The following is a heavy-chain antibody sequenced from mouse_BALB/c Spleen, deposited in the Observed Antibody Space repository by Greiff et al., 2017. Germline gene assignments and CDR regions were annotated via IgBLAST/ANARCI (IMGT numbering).Heavy chain of an antibody. CDR3: AAMIKGGFDY. J-gene: IGHJ2*01. V-gene: IGHV5-6*01. D-gene: IGHD2-4*01. CDR2: ISSGGSYT. Sequence: EVQVVESGGDLVKPGGSLKLSCAASGFTFSSYGMSWVRQTPDKRLEWVATISSGGSYTYYPDSVKGRFTISRDNAKNTLYLQMSSLKSEDTAMYYCAAMIKGGFDYWGQGTTLTVSS. CDR1: GFTFSSYG.